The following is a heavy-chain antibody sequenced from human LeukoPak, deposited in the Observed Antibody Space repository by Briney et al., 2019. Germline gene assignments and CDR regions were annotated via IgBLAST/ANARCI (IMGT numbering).Heavy chain of an antibody. Sequence: ASVKVSCKASGYTFSGYYMHWVRQAPGQGLEWMGRINPNGGGTNYAQRLQGRVTMTCDTSISTAYMELSSLRSDDTAVYYCARERKITSFGVACDYWGQGTLVTVSS. V-gene: IGHV1-2*06. J-gene: IGHJ4*02. CDR3: ARERKITSFGVACDY. CDR2: INPNGGGT. CDR1: GYTFSGYY. D-gene: IGHD3-3*01.